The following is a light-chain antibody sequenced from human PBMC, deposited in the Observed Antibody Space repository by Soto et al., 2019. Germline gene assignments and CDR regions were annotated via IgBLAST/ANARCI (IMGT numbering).Light chain of an antibody. CDR1: QGIRNY. J-gene: IGKJ4*01. CDR2: DAS. V-gene: IGKV1-27*01. Sequence: DIQMTQSPSSLSASVGDRVTITCRASQGIRNYLAWFQQKPGKVPKLLIYDASTLQSGVPSRFSGSGSGTDFTLTVSSLQPEDVATYYCQKYDGAPLTFGGGTKVEIK. CDR3: QKYDGAPLT.